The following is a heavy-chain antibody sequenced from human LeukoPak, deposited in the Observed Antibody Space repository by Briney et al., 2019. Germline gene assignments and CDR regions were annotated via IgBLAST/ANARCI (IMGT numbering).Heavy chain of an antibody. J-gene: IGHJ4*02. CDR1: GFTFSSYS. CDR2: ISISRTT. V-gene: IGHV3-48*01. D-gene: IGHD3-22*01. Sequence: GGSLRLSCAASGFTFSSYSMSWVRQAPGKGLEWVSYISISRTTYYADSAKGRFTISRDNAKNSLYLQMNSLRAEDTAVYYCAREDYYDSSGFGGGYWGQGTLVTVSS. CDR3: AREDYYDSSGFGGGY.